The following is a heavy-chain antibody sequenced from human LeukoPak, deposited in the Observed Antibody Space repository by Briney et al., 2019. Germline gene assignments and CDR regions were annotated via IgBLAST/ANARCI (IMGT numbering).Heavy chain of an antibody. Sequence: SVNVSFTASGGTFIIYAISWVRQAPRQGLEWMGRIIPILGIANYAQKFQGRVTITADKSTSTAYMELSSLRSEDTAVYYCARVPRGGYCSGGSCYLDFDYWGQGTLVTVSS. D-gene: IGHD2-15*01. CDR2: IIPILGIA. CDR1: GGTFIIYA. J-gene: IGHJ4*02. CDR3: ARVPRGGYCSGGSCYLDFDY. V-gene: IGHV1-69*04.